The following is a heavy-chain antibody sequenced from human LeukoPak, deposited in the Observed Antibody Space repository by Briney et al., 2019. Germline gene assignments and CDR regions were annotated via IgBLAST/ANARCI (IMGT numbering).Heavy chain of an antibody. D-gene: IGHD3-10*01. Sequence: SETLSLTCTVSGNSFGDYYWSWIRQPAGKGLEWIGRIYTSGSTTYNPSLKSRVTMSVDTSKSQFSLNLMSVTAADTAVYYCARYHSRSHEGWIDPWGQGALVTVSS. CDR1: GNSFGDYY. J-gene: IGHJ5*02. CDR2: IYTSGST. CDR3: ARYHSRSHEGWIDP. V-gene: IGHV4-4*07.